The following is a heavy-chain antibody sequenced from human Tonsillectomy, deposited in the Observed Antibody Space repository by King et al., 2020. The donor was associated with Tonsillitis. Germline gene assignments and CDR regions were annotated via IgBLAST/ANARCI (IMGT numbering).Heavy chain of an antibody. CDR3: ARPAVAGTTYYYYGMDV. Sequence: VQLVESGAEVKKPGASVKVSCKASGYTFTSYYMHWVRQAPGQGLEWMGIINPSGGSTNYAQKFQGRVTMTRDTSTSTVYMELSSLRSEDTAVYYCARPAVAGTTYYYYGMDVWGEGTTVTVSS. D-gene: IGHD6-19*01. V-gene: IGHV1-46*01. CDR2: INPSGGST. J-gene: IGHJ6*04. CDR1: GYTFTSYY.